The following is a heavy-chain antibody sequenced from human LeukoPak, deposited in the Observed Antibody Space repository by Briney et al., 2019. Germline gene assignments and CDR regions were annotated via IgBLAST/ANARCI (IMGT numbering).Heavy chain of an antibody. V-gene: IGHV3-23*01. CDR2: ISTSGGST. CDR3: AKGPGSYLNWFDP. CDR1: GFTFSSYG. D-gene: IGHD3-10*01. J-gene: IGHJ5*02. Sequence: GGSLRLSCAASGFTFSSYGMSWVRQAPGKGLEWVSGISTSGGSTYYANSVKGRFTISRDNSKNTLYLQVNSLRAEDTAVYYCAKGPGSYLNWFDPWGQGTLVTVSS.